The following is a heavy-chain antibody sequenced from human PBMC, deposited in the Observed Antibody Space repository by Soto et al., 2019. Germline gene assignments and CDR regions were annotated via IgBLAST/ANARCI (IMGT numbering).Heavy chain of an antibody. CDR3: AKSTTNWFDP. CDR1: GFTFSRHA. CDR2: ISDNGGST. D-gene: IGHD2-2*01. J-gene: IGHJ5*02. Sequence: EVQLLESGGGLVQPGGSLRLSCAASGFTFSRHAMSWVRQAPGKGLEWVSSISDNGGSTYYADFVKGRFIISRDNSKNTLYLQMNRLRADDTAVYYCAKSTTNWFDPWGQGTLVTVSS. V-gene: IGHV3-23*01.